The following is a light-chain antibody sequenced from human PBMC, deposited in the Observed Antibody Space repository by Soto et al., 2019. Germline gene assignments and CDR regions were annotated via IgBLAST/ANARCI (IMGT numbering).Light chain of an antibody. CDR3: QQRSNWPPYT. J-gene: IGKJ2*01. CDR2: DAS. V-gene: IGKV3-11*01. CDR1: QSVSSY. Sequence: EIVLTQSPATLSLSPGERATLSCRARQSVSSYLAWYQQKPGQPPRLLIYDASNRATGIPARFSGSGSGTDFTLTISSLEPEDFAVYYCQQRSNWPPYTFGQGTKLEIK.